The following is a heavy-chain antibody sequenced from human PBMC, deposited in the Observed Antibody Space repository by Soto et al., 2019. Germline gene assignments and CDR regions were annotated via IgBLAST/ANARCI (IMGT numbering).Heavy chain of an antibody. Sequence: GGSLRLCCAASGFTVSSNYMSWVRQAPGKGLEWVSVIYSGGSTYYADSVKGRFTISRDNSKNTLYLQMNSLRAEDTAVYYCARGGRITMVRGVIITYYYYGMDVWGQGTTVTVSS. CDR2: IYSGGST. J-gene: IGHJ6*02. CDR1: GFTVSSNY. CDR3: ARGGRITMVRGVIITYYYYGMDV. D-gene: IGHD3-10*01. V-gene: IGHV3-53*01.